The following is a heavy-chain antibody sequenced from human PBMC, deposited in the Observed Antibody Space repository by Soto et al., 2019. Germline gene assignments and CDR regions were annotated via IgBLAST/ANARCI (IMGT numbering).Heavy chain of an antibody. Sequence: QVQLQESGPGLVKPSQTLSLTCTVSGGSISSGDYYWSWIRQPPGKGLEWIGYIYYSGSTYYNPSLKGRVTIAVDTSKNQFSLKLSSVTAADTAVYYCARVGGAYCSGGSCYSGGWFDPWGQGTLVTVSS. V-gene: IGHV4-30-4*01. CDR1: GGSISSGDYY. J-gene: IGHJ5*02. CDR3: ARVGGAYCSGGSCYSGGWFDP. D-gene: IGHD2-15*01. CDR2: IYYSGST.